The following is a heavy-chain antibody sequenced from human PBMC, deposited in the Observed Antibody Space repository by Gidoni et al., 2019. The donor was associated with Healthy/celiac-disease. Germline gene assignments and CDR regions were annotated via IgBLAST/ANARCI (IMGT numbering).Heavy chain of an antibody. CDR2: ISGSGGST. Sequence: EVQLLESGGGLVQPGGSLRLPCAASGFTFISSAMSWVRQAPGTGLEWVSAISGSGGSTYYEGSVKGRFTISRDNSKNTLYLQMNSLRTEDTTVYYCAKDQAQWLVRGAFDIWGQGTMVTVSS. J-gene: IGHJ3*02. D-gene: IGHD6-19*01. CDR1: GFTFISSA. CDR3: AKDQAQWLVRGAFDI. V-gene: IGHV3-23*01.